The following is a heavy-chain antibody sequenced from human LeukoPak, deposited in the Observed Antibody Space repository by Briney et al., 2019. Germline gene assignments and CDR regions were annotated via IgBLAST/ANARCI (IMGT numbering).Heavy chain of an antibody. CDR3: AKDHGAAVVIRRFDY. Sequence: GGSLRLSCAASGFSFSNYAMSWVRQTPGKGLEWVSTIYYSGGDTYSADSVKGRFTISRDNSRNMVYLQMNSLRAEDTAVYYCAKDHGAAVVIRRFDYWGRGTMVIVSS. D-gene: IGHD2-21*01. CDR1: GFSFSNYA. V-gene: IGHV3-23*01. J-gene: IGHJ4*02. CDR2: IYYSGGDT.